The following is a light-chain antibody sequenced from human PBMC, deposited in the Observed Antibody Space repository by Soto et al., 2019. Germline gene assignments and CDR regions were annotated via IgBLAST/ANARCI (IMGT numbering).Light chain of an antibody. CDR1: QDIRKY. J-gene: IGKJ4*01. Sequence: DIQMTQSPSSLSASVGARVTITCQSSQDIRKYLNWYQQTPGKAPKVLISDSSDLEPGVPSRLSGRGSGTDCTFTISSLQPEDIATYSCQQYANLPLTFGAGTKVEIK. V-gene: IGKV1-33*01. CDR3: QQYANLPLT. CDR2: DSS.